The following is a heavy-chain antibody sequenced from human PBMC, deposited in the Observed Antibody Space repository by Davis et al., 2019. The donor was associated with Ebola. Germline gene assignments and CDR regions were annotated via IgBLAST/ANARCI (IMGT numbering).Heavy chain of an antibody. CDR2: ISGSTTTI. J-gene: IGHJ6*01. CDR3: TLLQEHL. CDR1: GFIFSRHS. Sequence: PGGSLRLSCAASGFIFSRHSMNWVRQAPGKGLEWVSYISGSTTTIYYADSVKGRFTISRDNAKNSMYLQMNSLHQGPIGLPPGTLLQEHLWG. V-gene: IGHV3-48*01.